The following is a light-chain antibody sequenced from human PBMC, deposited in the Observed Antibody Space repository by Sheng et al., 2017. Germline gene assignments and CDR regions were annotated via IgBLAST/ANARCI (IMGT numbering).Light chain of an antibody. Sequence: EIVMTQSPATLSVSPGERVTLSCRASRSVSSNLAWYQQKPGQVPRLLIYGTSTRASGIPDRFSGSGSGTEFTLTISSLQSEDFAVYYCQLGTTFGQGTKLEIK. CDR2: GTS. CDR1: RSVSSN. CDR3: QLGTT. J-gene: IGKJ2*01. V-gene: IGKV3-15*01.